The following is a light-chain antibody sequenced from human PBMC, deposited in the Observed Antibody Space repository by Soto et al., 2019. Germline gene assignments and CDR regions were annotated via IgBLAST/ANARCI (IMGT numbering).Light chain of an antibody. CDR3: SSYTYSSTLVV. CDR2: DVS. V-gene: IGLV2-14*01. J-gene: IGLJ3*02. Sequence: QSALTQPASVSGSPGQSITISCTGTSNDVGGYHYVSWYQQHPGKAPKLIIYDVSDRPSWVSNRFSGSKSGNTASLTISGLQAEDEADYYCSSYTYSSTLVVFGGRTKLTVL. CDR1: SNDVGGYHY.